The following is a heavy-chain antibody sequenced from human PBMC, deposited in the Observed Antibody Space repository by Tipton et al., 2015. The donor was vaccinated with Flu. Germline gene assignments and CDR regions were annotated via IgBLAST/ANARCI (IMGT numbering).Heavy chain of an antibody. J-gene: IGHJ4*02. CDR3: ARGRGYCVTTTCLPPYDF. CDR1: GFTVSTNY. V-gene: IGHV3-53*01. D-gene: IGHD2-2*01. CDR2: IYSGGST. Sequence: SLRLSCAVSGFTVSTNYMTWVRQAPGKGLEWVSVIYSGGSTNYADSVKGRFTISRDDSKNTLYLQMNGLRAEDTAMYYCARGRGYCVTTTCLPPYDFWGQGTLVTVSS.